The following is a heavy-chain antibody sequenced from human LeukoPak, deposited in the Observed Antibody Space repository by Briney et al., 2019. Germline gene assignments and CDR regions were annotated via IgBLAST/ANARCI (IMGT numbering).Heavy chain of an antibody. CDR3: ARDGGVDTAMVTRL. V-gene: IGHV3-7*01. CDR1: GFTFSSYW. CDR2: IKQDGSEK. D-gene: IGHD5-18*01. Sequence: PGGSLRLSCAASGFTFSSYWMSWVRQAPGKGLEWVANIKQDGSEKYYVDSVKGRFTISGDNAKNSLYLQMNSLRAEDTAVYYCARDGGVDTAMVTRLWGQGTLVTVSS. J-gene: IGHJ4*02.